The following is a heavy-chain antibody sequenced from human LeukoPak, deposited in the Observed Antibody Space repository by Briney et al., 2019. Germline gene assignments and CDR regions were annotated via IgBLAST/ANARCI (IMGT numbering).Heavy chain of an antibody. CDR2: TYYRSKWYN. V-gene: IGHV6-1*01. CDR1: GDSVSSNSAA. Sequence: SQTLSLTCAISGDSVSSNSAAWSWIRQSPSRGLEWLGRTYYRSKWYNDYAVSVKSRITINPDTSKNQFSLQLNSVTPEDTAVYXXARGXXGYXYVDYWGQGTLVTVSS. CDR3: ARGXXGYXYVDY. D-gene: IGHD5-18*01. J-gene: IGHJ4*02.